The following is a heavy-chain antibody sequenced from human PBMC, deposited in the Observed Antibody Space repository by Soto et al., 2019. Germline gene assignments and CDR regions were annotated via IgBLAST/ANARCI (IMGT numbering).Heavy chain of an antibody. V-gene: IGHV4-4*02. CDR2: VFHTGTT. Sequence: QVQLQESGPGLVKPSGTLSLTCAVSGDSVSSPYYWCWVRQPPGKGLEWIGEVFHTGTTSYNPSLRXRVTISMDQSNNQFSLDLTSVTAADTAVYYCARSAGWYAVHSWGPGTLVIVSS. D-gene: IGHD6-19*01. CDR1: GDSVSSPYY. J-gene: IGHJ4*02. CDR3: ARSAGWYAVHS.